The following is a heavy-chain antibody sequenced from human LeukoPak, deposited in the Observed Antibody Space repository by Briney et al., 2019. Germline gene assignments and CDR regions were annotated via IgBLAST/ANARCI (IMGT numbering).Heavy chain of an antibody. CDR1: GGSFNSYY. J-gene: IGHJ6*02. D-gene: IGHD2-21*01. CDR2: IYYSGST. V-gene: IGHV4-59*08. CDR3: ARLQSAIDSYYYYGMDV. Sequence: SETLSLTCTVSGGSFNSYYWSWIRQPPGKGLEWIGYIYYSGSTDYNPSLKSRVTISVDMSKNQFSLKLSSVTAADTAAYYCARLQSAIDSYYYYGMDVWGQGTTVTVSS.